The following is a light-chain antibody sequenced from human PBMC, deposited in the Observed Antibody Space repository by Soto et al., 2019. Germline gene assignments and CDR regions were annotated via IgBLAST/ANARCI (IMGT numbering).Light chain of an antibody. CDR1: QGVSSW. CDR3: QEANNFPIT. CDR2: AAS. J-gene: IGKJ5*01. Sequence: DIRLVQSPSSVSASVGDRVTITCRASQGVSSWLAWYQQKPGKAPKLLISAASILQGGVPSRFSGSGSGTDFTLTISSLQPEDYATYYCQEANNFPITFGQGTRLEIK. V-gene: IGKV1-12*01.